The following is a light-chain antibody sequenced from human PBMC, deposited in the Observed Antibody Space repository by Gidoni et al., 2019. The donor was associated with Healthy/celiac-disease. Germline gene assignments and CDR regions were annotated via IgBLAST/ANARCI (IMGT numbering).Light chain of an antibody. CDR1: QSISLW. CDR2: EAS. CDR3: QQYNSYAGT. V-gene: IGKV1-5*01. Sequence: IQMTLSPSTLSASVGDRVTITGRASQSISLWLAWYQQKPGKAPKLLLYEASSLESGVPSRVSGSGSGTEFTLTISSRQADEFATYYCQQYNSYAGTFGQGTKVEIK. J-gene: IGKJ1*01.